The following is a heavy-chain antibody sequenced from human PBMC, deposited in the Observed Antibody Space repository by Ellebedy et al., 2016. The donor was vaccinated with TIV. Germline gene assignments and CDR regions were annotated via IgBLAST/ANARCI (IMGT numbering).Heavy chain of an antibody. J-gene: IGHJ3*02. Sequence: MPSETLSLTCTASGGSISSYYWRWIRQPAGKGLEWIGRIYTSGSTNYNPSLESRVTLSVDTSKSQFSLKLTSVTAADTAVYYCARGPGAATEETFDIWGQGTLVTVPS. CDR3: ARGPGAATEETFDI. CDR2: IYTSGST. D-gene: IGHD1-26*01. V-gene: IGHV4-4*07. CDR1: GGSISSYY.